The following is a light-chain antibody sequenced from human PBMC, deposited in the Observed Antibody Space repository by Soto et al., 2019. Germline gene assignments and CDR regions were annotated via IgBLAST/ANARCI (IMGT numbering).Light chain of an antibody. CDR3: ISYAGSRIWV. CDR1: SSDVGAYNY. Sequence: QSALTQPPSASGSPGQSVTISCTGTSSDVGAYNYVSWYQQHPGKAPKLMIYDVSKRPSGVPDRFSGSKSGNTASLTVSGLQAEDEADYYCISYAGSRIWVFGGGTKLTVL. CDR2: DVS. J-gene: IGLJ3*02. V-gene: IGLV2-8*01.